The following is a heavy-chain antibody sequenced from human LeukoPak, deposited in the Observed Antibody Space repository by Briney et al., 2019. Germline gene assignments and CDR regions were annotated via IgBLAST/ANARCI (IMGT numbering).Heavy chain of an antibody. CDR2: INHSGST. V-gene: IGHV4-34*01. Sequence: PSETLSLTCAVYGGSFSGYYWSWIRQPPGKGLEWIGEINHSGSTNYNPSLKNRVTISVDTSKNQFSLKLSSVTAADTAVYYCARLSIAAAIGYWGQGTLVTVPS. D-gene: IGHD6-13*01. CDR1: GGSFSGYY. J-gene: IGHJ4*02. CDR3: ARLSIAAAIGY.